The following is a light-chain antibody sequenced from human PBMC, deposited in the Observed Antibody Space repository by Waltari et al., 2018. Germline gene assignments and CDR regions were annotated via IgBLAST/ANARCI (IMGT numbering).Light chain of an antibody. J-gene: IGKJ2*03. V-gene: IGKV3-15*01. CDR1: TRISSH. CDR3: QHYDNWLYS. CDR2: GAS. Sequence: EIEMTQSPATLSVSPGERATIFCRASTRISSHLAWYQQKHGQAPRLLLFGASTRATGTPARFRRSGSGTEFTLTISSLQSEDYAVYHCQHYDNWLYSFGQETKVDIK.